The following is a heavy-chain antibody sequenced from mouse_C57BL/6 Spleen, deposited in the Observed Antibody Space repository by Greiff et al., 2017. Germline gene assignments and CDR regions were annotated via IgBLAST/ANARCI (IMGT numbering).Heavy chain of an antibody. CDR2: IDPEDGDT. CDR1: GFNIKDYY. CDR3: ASLRWYFDV. D-gene: IGHD1-1*01. J-gene: IGHJ1*03. V-gene: IGHV14-2*01. Sequence: VQLKQSGAELVKPGASVKLSCTASGFNIKDYYMHWVKQRTEQGLEWIGRIDPEDGDTEYAPKFQGKATITADTSSNTAYLQLSSLTSEDTAVYYCASLRWYFDVWGTGTTVTVSS.